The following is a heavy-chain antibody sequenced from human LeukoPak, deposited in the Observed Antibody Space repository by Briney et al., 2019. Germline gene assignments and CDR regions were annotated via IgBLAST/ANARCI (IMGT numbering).Heavy chain of an antibody. Sequence: GGSLRLSCAASGFTVSSNYMSWVRQAPGKGLEWVSVIYSGGSTYYADSVKGRFTISRDNSKNTLYLQMNSLKTEDTAVYYWAKDKVGATVDAFDIWGQGTMGTVSP. D-gene: IGHD1-26*01. J-gene: IGHJ3*02. CDR2: IYSGGST. CDR1: GFTVSSNY. V-gene: IGHV3-53*01. CDR3: AKDKVGATVDAFDI.